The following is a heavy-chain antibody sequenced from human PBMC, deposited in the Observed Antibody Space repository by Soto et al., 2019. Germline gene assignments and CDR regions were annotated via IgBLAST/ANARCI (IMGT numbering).Heavy chain of an antibody. CDR3: AITTSTVSYWFDP. Sequence: GGSLRLSCAASGFTFSDYYMSWIRQAPGKGPEWVANIKDDGREQHYVDSVKGRFTISRDNTENSLFLQMNNLRAEDSAIYYCAITTSTVSYWFDPWGPGTQVTVSS. J-gene: IGHJ5*02. CDR1: GFTFSDYY. V-gene: IGHV3-7*03. D-gene: IGHD2-2*01. CDR2: IKDDGREQ.